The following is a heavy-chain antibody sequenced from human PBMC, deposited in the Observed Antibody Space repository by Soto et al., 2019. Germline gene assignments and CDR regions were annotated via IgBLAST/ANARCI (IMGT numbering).Heavy chain of an antibody. J-gene: IGHJ4*02. V-gene: IGHV3-23*01. Sequence: EVQLLESGGGLVPPGGSLRLSFTASGFTFNRYAMSWVRQAQVKGLEWVSGSSGSGGSTNYADSVKGRFTISRDNSKNTVDLQMDSLRVEDTDVYFCAKGMCSSGWLFDSWGQGTLDTVST. D-gene: IGHD6-19*01. CDR3: AKGMCSSGWLFDS. CDR2: SSGSGGST. CDR1: GFTFNRYA.